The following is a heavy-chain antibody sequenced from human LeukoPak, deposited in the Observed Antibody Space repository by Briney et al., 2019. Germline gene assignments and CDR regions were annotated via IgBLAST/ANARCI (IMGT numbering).Heavy chain of an antibody. CDR2: ISHIGST. CDR1: GDSITGHY. CDR3: ARDRISIDALDM. J-gene: IGHJ3*02. V-gene: IGHV4-59*11. Sequence: SETLSLTCSVSGDSITGHYLTWIRQPPGNGLEWIGYISHIGSTNYNPSLKSRVTISVDTSNNQFSLKLTSVTAADTALYYCARDRISIDALDMWGQGTMVTVSS. D-gene: IGHD2-21*01.